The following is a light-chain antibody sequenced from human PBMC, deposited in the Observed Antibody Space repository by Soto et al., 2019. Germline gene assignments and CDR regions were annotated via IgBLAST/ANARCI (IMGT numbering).Light chain of an antibody. CDR3: QHTTDFT. V-gene: IGKV1-5*01. Sequence: DIPMTQSPSTLAASVGDTVTMTCRSSSKWLARYQKKPGKAPKLLIYDVSNLERGVPPRFSGSTSGAESTLTITGLQPDDLGTYYCQHTTDFTFGQGTKVEIK. J-gene: IGKJ2*01. CDR2: DVS. CDR1: SSSKW.